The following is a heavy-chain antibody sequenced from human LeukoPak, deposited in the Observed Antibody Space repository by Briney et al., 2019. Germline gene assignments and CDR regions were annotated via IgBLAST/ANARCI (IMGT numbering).Heavy chain of an antibody. V-gene: IGHV4-59*08. CDR2: MYYSGTT. D-gene: IGHD4-17*01. J-gene: IGHJ6*03. Sequence: SETLSLTCTVSGGSISGYYWSWIRQPPGKGLEWIGYMYYSGTTNYNPSLRSRVTISLDTSKNQFSLKLTSVTAADTAVYYCAGSYGFPYYVDIWGKGTTVTV. CDR3: AGSYGFPYYVDI. CDR1: GGSISGYY.